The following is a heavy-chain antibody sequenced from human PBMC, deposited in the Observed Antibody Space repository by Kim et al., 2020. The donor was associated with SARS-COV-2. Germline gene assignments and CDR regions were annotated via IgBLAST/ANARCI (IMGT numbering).Heavy chain of an antibody. J-gene: IGHJ4*02. V-gene: IGHV3-11*04. D-gene: IGHD3-9*01. CDR3: ARDLPSFDWLLLSFQGGAFDY. CDR1: GFTFSDYY. CDR2: ISSSGSTI. Sequence: GGSLRLSCAASGFTFSDYYMSWIRQAPGKGLEWVSYISSSGSTIYYADSVKGRFTISRDNAKNSLYLQMNSLRAEDTAVYYCARDLPSFDWLLLSFQGGAFDYWGQGTLVTVSS.